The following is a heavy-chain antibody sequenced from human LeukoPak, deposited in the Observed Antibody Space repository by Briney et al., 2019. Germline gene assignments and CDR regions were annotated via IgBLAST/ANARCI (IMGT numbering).Heavy chain of an antibody. Sequence: SETLSLTCTVSGGSISSYYWSWIRQPPGKGLEWIGYIYYSGSTNYNPSLKSRVTISVDTSKNQFSLRLTSVTAADTAVYYCARVTYNGYQHFDYWGQGNLVTVS. CDR2: IYYSGST. V-gene: IGHV4-59*12. D-gene: IGHD3-10*01. CDR1: GGSISSYY. J-gene: IGHJ4*02. CDR3: ARVTYNGYQHFDY.